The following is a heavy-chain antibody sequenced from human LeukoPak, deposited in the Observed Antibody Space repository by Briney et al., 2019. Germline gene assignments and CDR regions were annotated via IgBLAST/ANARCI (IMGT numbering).Heavy chain of an antibody. Sequence: GGSLRLSCAASGFTFSSYEMNWVRQAPGKGLEWVSSISSSSSYIYYADSVKGRFTISRDNAKNSLYLQMNSLRAEDTAVYYCARDEGLRFLEWLFDYWGQGTLVTVSS. J-gene: IGHJ4*02. D-gene: IGHD3-3*01. CDR1: GFTFSSYE. CDR2: ISSSSSYI. CDR3: ARDEGLRFLEWLFDY. V-gene: IGHV3-21*01.